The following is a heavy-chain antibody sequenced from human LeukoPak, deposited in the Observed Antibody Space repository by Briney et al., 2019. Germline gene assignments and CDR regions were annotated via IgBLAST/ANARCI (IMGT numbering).Heavy chain of an antibody. Sequence: SETLSLTCAVSGYSISSGYYWGWIRQPPGKGLEWIGSIYHSGNTYYNPSLKSRVTISVDTSKNQFSLKLSSVTAADTAVYYCARGEGYCSSTSCRPQFWDYWGQGTLVTVSS. CDR1: GYSISSGYY. D-gene: IGHD2-2*01. CDR2: IYHSGNT. CDR3: ARGEGYCSSTSCRPQFWDY. V-gene: IGHV4-38-2*01. J-gene: IGHJ4*02.